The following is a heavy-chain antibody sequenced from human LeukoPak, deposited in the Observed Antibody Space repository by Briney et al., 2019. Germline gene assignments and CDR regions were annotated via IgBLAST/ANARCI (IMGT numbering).Heavy chain of an antibody. V-gene: IGHV3-21*01. D-gene: IGHD2-2*01. Sequence: PGGSLRLSCAASGFTFSSYTINWIRQAPGKGLGWVSSIRSTSSYKHYADSVKGRFTISRDNAKNALYLPMNSLRAEDTAVYYCARVIGSCGYTRCYSHSDYWGRGTLVTVSS. CDR2: IRSTSSYK. J-gene: IGHJ4*02. CDR3: ARVIGSCGYTRCYSHSDY. CDR1: GFTFSSYT.